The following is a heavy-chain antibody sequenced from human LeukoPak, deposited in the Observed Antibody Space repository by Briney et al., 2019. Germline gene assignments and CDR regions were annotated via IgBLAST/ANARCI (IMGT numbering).Heavy chain of an antibody. V-gene: IGHV4-59*01. D-gene: IGHD6-25*01. J-gene: IGHJ3*02. Sequence: SETLSLTCTVSGGSISSYYWSWIRQPPGKGLEWIGYIYYSGSTNYNPSLKSRVTISVDTSKNQFSLKLSSVTAAGPAVYSCGRYPATDPDHDAFDIWGQGTMVTVSS. CDR3: GRYPATDPDHDAFDI. CDR1: GGSISSYY. CDR2: IYYSGST.